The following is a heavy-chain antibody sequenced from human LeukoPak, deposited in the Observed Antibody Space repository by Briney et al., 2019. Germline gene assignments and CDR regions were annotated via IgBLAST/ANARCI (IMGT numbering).Heavy chain of an antibody. Sequence: PGGSLRLSCAASGFTFTNAWMSWVRRAPRKGLEWVAQIKTEIDGGPTDYAAPVKGRFTISRDDSKNMLFLRMNSLKIEDTAIYYCTWSGLKIESWGQGTLVTVSS. J-gene: IGHJ4*02. V-gene: IGHV3-15*01. CDR2: IKTEIDGGPT. D-gene: IGHD3-3*01. CDR3: TWSGLKIES. CDR1: GFTFTNAW.